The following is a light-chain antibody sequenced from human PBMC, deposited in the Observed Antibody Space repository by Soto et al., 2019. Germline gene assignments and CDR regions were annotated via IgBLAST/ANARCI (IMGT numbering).Light chain of an antibody. Sequence: DIQMTQSPSTLSASVGDRVTITCRASQSISSWLAWYQQKPGKAPKLLIYKASSLESGVPARFSGSGSGTDFTLTISSLQPDDFASYYCQQYYSYWTCGQGTKVDI. CDR1: QSISSW. V-gene: IGKV1-5*03. J-gene: IGKJ1*01. CDR2: KAS. CDR3: QQYYSYWT.